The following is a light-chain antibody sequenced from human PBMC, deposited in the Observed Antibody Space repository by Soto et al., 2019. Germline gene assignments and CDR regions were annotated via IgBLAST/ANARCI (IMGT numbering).Light chain of an antibody. CDR1: QSVSTT. CDR2: DAS. J-gene: IGKJ1*01. Sequence: EIVMKQSPATLSVSPGERATLSCRASQSVSTTVAWYQQKPGQAPRLLIYDASTRATGVPARFSGSGSGTDFTLTVTSLQSEDFGVYYCQQYKDWPTTFGQGTKVEIK. V-gene: IGKV3-15*01. CDR3: QQYKDWPTT.